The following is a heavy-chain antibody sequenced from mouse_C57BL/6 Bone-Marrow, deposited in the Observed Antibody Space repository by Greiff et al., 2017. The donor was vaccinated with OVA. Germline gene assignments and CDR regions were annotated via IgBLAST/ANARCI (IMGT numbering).Heavy chain of an antibody. CDR3: ARGPHLSLGGARGAMDY. D-gene: IGHD3-3*01. J-gene: IGHJ4*01. CDR2: IYPGNGDT. V-gene: IGHV1-12*01. CDR1: GYTFTSYN. Sequence: LQQSGAELVRPGASVKMSCKASGYTFTSYNMHWVKQTPRQGLEWIGAIYPGNGDTSYNQKFKGKATLTVDKSSSTAYMQLSSLTSEDSAVYFCARGPHLSLGGARGAMDYWGQGTSVTVSS.